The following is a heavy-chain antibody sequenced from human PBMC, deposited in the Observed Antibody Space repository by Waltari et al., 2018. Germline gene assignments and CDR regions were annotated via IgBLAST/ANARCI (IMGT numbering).Heavy chain of an antibody. Sequence: QVQLQQWGAGLLKPSETLSLTCAVYGGSFSGYYWSWIRQPPGKGLEWIGEINHSGSTNHNPSLKSRVTISGDTSKNQFSLKLSSVTAADTAVYYCARYCTNGVCYPRAFDYWGQGTLVTVSS. D-gene: IGHD2-8*01. CDR1: GGSFSGYY. J-gene: IGHJ4*02. V-gene: IGHV4-34*01. CDR2: INHSGST. CDR3: ARYCTNGVCYPRAFDY.